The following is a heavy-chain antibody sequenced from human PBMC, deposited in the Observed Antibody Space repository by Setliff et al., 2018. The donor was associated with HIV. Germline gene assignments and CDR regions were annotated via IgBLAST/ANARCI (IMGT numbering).Heavy chain of an antibody. CDR2: IKSDGTEK. Sequence: GGSLRLSCAASELTFSNYGIHWVRQAPGKGLEWVGNIKSDGTEKNYADSVRGRFTISRDNTKNSLYLQMDGLRVEDTAVYYCARLRINDFWGQGTPVTVSS. CDR1: ELTFSNYG. J-gene: IGHJ4*02. CDR3: ARLRINDF. V-gene: IGHV3-7*01.